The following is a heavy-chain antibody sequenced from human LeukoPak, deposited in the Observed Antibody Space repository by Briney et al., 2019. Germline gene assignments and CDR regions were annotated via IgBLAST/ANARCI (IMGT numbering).Heavy chain of an antibody. J-gene: IGHJ5*02. D-gene: IGHD2-2*01. CDR2: ISGSGGST. V-gene: IGHV3-23*01. CDR3: AKRGAGSSTIRWFDP. Sequence: GASLRLPCAAPGFTFSSYAMSWVRQAPGKGLEWVSGISGSGGSTYYADAVKGRFTISRDNSKNTLYLQMNSLRAEDTAVYYCAKRGAGSSTIRWFDPWGQGTLVTVSS. CDR1: GFTFSSYA.